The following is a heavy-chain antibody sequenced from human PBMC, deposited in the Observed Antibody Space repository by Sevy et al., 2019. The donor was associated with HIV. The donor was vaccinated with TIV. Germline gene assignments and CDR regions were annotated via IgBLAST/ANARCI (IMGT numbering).Heavy chain of an antibody. CDR3: ARALGYCFSASCRTTYGLDV. V-gene: IGHV3-33*01. CDR1: GFSFSNFG. CDR2: IWYDGNNK. D-gene: IGHD2-15*01. J-gene: IGHJ6*02. Sequence: GGSLRLSCAASGFSFSNFGMHWVRQAPGKGLEWVAVIWYDGNNKFYGDSVKGRFTISRDNSENTLFLQMSSLRAEDTAVYYCARALGYCFSASCRTTYGLDVWCQGTTVTVSS.